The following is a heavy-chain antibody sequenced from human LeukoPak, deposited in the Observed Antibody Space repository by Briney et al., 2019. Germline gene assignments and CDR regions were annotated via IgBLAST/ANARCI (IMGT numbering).Heavy chain of an antibody. V-gene: IGHV4-59*01. D-gene: IGHD3-22*01. Sequence: SETLSLTCTVSGGSIGSYYWNWIRQPPGKGLEWIGNVSYSGSTNYNPSLKSRFTMSVDKSKNQFSLKMTSVTAADTAVYFCARATSGYYFDFWDQGTLVTVAS. CDR2: VSYSGST. CDR1: GGSIGSYY. CDR3: ARATSGYYFDF. J-gene: IGHJ4*02.